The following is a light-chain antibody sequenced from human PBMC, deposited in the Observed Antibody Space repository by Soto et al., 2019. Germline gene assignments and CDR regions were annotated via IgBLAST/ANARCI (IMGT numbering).Light chain of an antibody. V-gene: IGLV1-40*01. CDR3: QSYGSSLFWV. CDR2: GNS. CDR1: SSNIGAGYD. J-gene: IGLJ3*02. Sequence: QSVLTQPPSVSGAPGQRVTISCTGSSSNIGAGYDVPWYQQLPGTAPKLIIYGNSNRPSGVPDRFSGSKSGTSASLAITGLQAEDEADYYCQSYGSSLFWVFGGGTKVTVL.